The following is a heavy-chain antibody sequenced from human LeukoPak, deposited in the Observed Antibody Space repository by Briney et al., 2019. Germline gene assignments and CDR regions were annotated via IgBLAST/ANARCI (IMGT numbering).Heavy chain of an antibody. CDR2: IYPGDSDA. J-gene: IGHJ4*02. CDR1: GYSFTSYW. Sequence: GESLKISCXGSGYSFTSYWIGWVRQMPGKGLEWMGIIYPGDSDARYSPSFQGQVTISADKSISTAYLQWSSLKASDTAMYYCASRYGGNSWYFDYWGQGTLVTVSS. V-gene: IGHV5-51*01. CDR3: ASRYGGNSWYFDY. D-gene: IGHD4-23*01.